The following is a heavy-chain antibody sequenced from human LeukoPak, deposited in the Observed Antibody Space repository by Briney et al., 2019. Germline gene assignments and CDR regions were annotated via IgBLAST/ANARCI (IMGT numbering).Heavy chain of an antibody. CDR1: GYTFTSYV. CDR3: APQGPYSGYFY. J-gene: IGHJ4*02. CDR2: ISAYNGNT. Sequence: ASVKVSCKASGYTFTSYVISWVRQAPGQGLEWMGWISAYNGNTNYAQKFQGRVTMTEDTSTDTAYMELSSLRSEDTAVYYCAPQGPYSGYFYWGQGTLVTVSS. D-gene: IGHD5-12*01. V-gene: IGHV1-18*01.